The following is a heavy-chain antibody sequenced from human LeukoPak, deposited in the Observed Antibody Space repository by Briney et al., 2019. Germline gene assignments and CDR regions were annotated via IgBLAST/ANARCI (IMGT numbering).Heavy chain of an antibody. Sequence: TGRSLTLPCAACAFSFSSYAMLWLRQAPGKELEWVAVITYDGSKKYYADSVKGRFTTSRDKSKNTLYLQMNSLRAEDTAVYYCARSTRYCSSTSCYTGRYYFDYWGQGTLVTVSS. J-gene: IGHJ4*02. D-gene: IGHD2-2*02. V-gene: IGHV3-30-3*01. CDR1: AFSFSSYA. CDR3: ARSTRYCSSTSCYTGRYYFDY. CDR2: ITYDGSKK.